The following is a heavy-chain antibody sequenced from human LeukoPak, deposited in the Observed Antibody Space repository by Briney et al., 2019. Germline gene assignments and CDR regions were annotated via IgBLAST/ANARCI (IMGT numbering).Heavy chain of an antibody. CDR1: GGSFSGYY. Sequence: SETLSLTCDVYGGSFSGYYWSWIRQPPGKGLEWIGEINHSGSTNYNPSLKSRVTISVDTSKNQFSLKLSSVTAADTAVYYCAGIVVVPAAIRDGMDVWGQGTTVTVSS. J-gene: IGHJ6*02. V-gene: IGHV4-34*01. CDR3: AGIVVVPAAIRDGMDV. CDR2: INHSGST. D-gene: IGHD2-2*02.